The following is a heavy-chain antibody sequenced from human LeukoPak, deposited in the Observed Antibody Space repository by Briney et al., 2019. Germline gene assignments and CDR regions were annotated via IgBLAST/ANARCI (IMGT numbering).Heavy chain of an antibody. CDR2: IYYSGRT. CDR3: ARGKGGSSPDY. V-gene: IGHV4-59*01. Sequence: PSETLSLTCTVSGGAISSYYWSWVRQPPGKGVEWIGYIYYSGRTNYNPSLKSRVTISVDTSKNQFSLKLSSVTAADTAVYYCARGKGGSSPDYWGQGTLVTVCS. CDR1: GGAISSYY. D-gene: IGHD6-6*01. J-gene: IGHJ4*02.